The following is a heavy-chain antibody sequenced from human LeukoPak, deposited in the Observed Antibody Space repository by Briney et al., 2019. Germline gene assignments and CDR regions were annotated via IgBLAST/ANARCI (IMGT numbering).Heavy chain of an antibody. CDR2: INPSGGST. Sequence: ASVKVSCKASGYTFSRYYMNWGRQTLGQGLEWMGIINPSGGSTNYAQKFQGRVTMTRDTSTSTIYMEVSSLRSEDTAVYYCATSFRAVNWFDPWGQGTLVTVSS. V-gene: IGHV1-46*01. CDR3: ATSFRAVNWFDP. CDR1: GYTFSRYY. J-gene: IGHJ5*02. D-gene: IGHD3-10*01.